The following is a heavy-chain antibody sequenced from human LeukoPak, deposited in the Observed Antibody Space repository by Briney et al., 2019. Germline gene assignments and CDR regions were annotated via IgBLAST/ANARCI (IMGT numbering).Heavy chain of an antibody. J-gene: IGHJ4*02. CDR3: AKAAFSRTSYFDY. Sequence: GGSLRLSCAASGFTFSTYTMSWVRQAPGEGLEWVSAISGSGGNTYYADSVKGRFTISRDNSKNTLYLQMDSLRADDTAVYYCAKAAFSRTSYFDYWGQGTLVTASS. CDR2: ISGSGGNT. CDR1: GFTFSTYT. V-gene: IGHV3-23*01. D-gene: IGHD3-3*02.